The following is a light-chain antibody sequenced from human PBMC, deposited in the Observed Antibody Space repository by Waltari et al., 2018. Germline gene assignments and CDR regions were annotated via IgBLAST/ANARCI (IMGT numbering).Light chain of an antibody. V-gene: IGLV3-19*01. CDR3: NSRDSSGNHVV. CDR2: GKN. Sequence: SSELTQDPAVSVALGQTVRITCQGDSLRSYYASWYQQKPGQAPVLVIYGKNNRPSGIPDLFYGSSSGNTASLTITGAQAEDEADYYCNSRDSSGNHVVFGGGTKLTVL. CDR1: SLRSYY. J-gene: IGLJ2*01.